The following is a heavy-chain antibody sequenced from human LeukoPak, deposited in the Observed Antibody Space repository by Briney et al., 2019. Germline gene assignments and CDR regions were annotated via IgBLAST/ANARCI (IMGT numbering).Heavy chain of an antibody. J-gene: IGHJ6*03. CDR2: ISAYNGNT. Sequence: ASVKVSCKASGYTFTSYDINWVRQATGQGLEWMGWISAYNGNTNYAQKLQGRVTMTTDTSTSTAYMELRSLRSDDTAVYYCARDGTMVRGVRVYYYYYMDVWGKGTTVTVSS. V-gene: IGHV1-18*01. D-gene: IGHD3-10*01. CDR3: ARDGTMVRGVRVYYYYYMDV. CDR1: GYTFTSYD.